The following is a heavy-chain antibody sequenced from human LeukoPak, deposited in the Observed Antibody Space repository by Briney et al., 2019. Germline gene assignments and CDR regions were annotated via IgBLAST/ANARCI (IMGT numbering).Heavy chain of an antibody. J-gene: IGHJ4*02. CDR3: ARMSNSSPIIDY. CDR1: GGSISTSNYY. CDR2: IFYSGST. Sequence: SETLSLTCTVSGGSISTSNYYWGWIRQPPGKGLEWIGNIFYSGSTNYNPSLKSRLTISVDTAKNQFSLKLKSVTATDTAVYYCARMSNSSPIIDYWGQGTLVTVSS. D-gene: IGHD6-13*01. V-gene: IGHV4-61*05.